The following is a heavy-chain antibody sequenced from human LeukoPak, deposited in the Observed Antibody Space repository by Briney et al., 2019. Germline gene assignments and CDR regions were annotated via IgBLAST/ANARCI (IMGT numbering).Heavy chain of an antibody. Sequence: PSETLSLTCTVSGGSISSYYWSWIRQPPGKGLEWIGYIYYSGSTNYNPSLKSRVTISVDTSKNQFSLKLSSVTAADTAVYYCARVSQWLVFDYWGXGTLVTVSS. CDR3: ARVSQWLVFDY. J-gene: IGHJ4*02. V-gene: IGHV4-59*01. CDR1: GGSISSYY. CDR2: IYYSGST. D-gene: IGHD6-19*01.